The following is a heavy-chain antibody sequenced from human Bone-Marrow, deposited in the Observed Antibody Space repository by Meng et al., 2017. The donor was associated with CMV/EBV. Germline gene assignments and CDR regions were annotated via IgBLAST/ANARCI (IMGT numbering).Heavy chain of an antibody. CDR2: ISSSGSTI. CDR3: AKDHLAARPTYFDY. CDR1: GFTFSNYY. Sequence: LSLTCAASGFTFSNYYMSWIRQAPGKGLEWVSYISSSGSTIYYADSVKGRFTISRDNSKNTLYLQMNSLRAEDTAIYYCAKDHLAARPTYFDYWGQGTLVTVSS. D-gene: IGHD6-6*01. J-gene: IGHJ4*02. V-gene: IGHV3-11*04.